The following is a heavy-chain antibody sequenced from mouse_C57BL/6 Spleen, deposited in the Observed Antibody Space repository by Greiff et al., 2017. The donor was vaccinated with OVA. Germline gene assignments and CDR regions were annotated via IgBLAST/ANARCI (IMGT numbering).Heavy chain of an antibody. CDR2: ISDGGSYT. V-gene: IGHV5-4*01. J-gene: IGHJ3*01. CDR1: GFTFSSYA. D-gene: IGHD2-5*01. CDR3: AREDSNYEAY. Sequence: EVQRVESGGGLVKPGGSLKLSCAASGFTFSSYAMSWVRQTPEKRLEWVATISDGGSYTYYPDNVKGRFTISRDNAKNNLYLQMSHLKSEDTAMYYCAREDSNYEAYWGQGTLVTVSA.